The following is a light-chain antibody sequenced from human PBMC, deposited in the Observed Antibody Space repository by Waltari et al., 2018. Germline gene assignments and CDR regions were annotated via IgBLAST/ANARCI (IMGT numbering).Light chain of an antibody. V-gene: IGLV3-1*01. CDR3: QAWDSSTGI. Sequence: SYELTQSASVSVSPGQTASITCSGGKLGDKYASWYQQKPGQSPVLVMYQDSKRPSGIPERFSGSNSGNTATLTISGTQAMDEADYYCQAWDSSTGIFGGGTKLTVL. CDR2: QDS. J-gene: IGLJ2*01. CDR1: KLGDKY.